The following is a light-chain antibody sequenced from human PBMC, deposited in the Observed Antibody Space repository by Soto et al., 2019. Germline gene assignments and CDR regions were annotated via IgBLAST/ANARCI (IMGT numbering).Light chain of an antibody. CDR3: SSYTSGSTDV. V-gene: IGLV2-14*03. J-gene: IGLJ1*01. CDR1: SSDVGADNY. Sequence: QSALTQPASVSGSPGQSITISCTGTSSDVGADNYVFWYQQHPGKAPKLMIYDVSNRPSGVSKRFSGSKSGTTASLTISGIQAEDEADYYCSSYTSGSTDVLGAGTKVTVL. CDR2: DVS.